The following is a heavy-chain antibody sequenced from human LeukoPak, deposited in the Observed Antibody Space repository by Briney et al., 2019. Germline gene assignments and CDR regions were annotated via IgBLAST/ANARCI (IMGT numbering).Heavy chain of an antibody. CDR2: ISGSGGST. CDR3: VRNGCSATNCYIFLGDWYFDL. CDR1: EFTFSSYA. D-gene: IGHD2-2*02. J-gene: IGHJ2*01. V-gene: IGHV3-23*01. Sequence: GGSLRLSCAASEFTFSSYAMSWVRQAPGKGLEWVSAISGSGGSTYYADSVKGRFTISRDNSKNTVSLQMTSLEAEDTAVYYCVRNGCSATNCYIFLGDWYFDLWGRGTLVTVSS.